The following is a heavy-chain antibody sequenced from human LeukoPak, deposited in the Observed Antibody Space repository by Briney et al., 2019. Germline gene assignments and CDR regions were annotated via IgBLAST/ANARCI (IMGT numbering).Heavy chain of an antibody. CDR2: INHSGGT. D-gene: IGHD7-27*01. CDR3: ARETNWGFFVDY. J-gene: IGHJ4*02. V-gene: IGHV4-34*01. Sequence: SETLSLTCAVYGGSFSGYYWSWIRQPPGKGLEWIGEINHSGGTNYNPSLKSRVTISVDTSKNQFSLKLSSVTAADTAVYYCARETNWGFFVDYWGQGTLVTVSS. CDR1: GGSFSGYY.